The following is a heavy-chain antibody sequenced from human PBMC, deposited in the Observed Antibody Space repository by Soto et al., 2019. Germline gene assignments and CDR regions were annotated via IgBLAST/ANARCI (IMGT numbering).Heavy chain of an antibody. CDR2: IYYSGNT. V-gene: IGHV4-59*12. D-gene: IGHD2-15*01. J-gene: IGHJ4*02. CDR3: AREGIVVVASGFYFDY. Sequence: SETLSLTCTVSGGSISSYYWSWIRQPPGKGLEWIGYIYYSGNTNYNPSLKSRVTISVDTSKNQFSLKLSSVTAADTAVYYCAREGIVVVASGFYFDYWGQGTLVTVSS. CDR1: GGSISSYY.